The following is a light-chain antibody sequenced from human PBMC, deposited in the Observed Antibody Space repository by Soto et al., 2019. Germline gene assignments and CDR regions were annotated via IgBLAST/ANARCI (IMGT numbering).Light chain of an antibody. Sequence: EIVMTQSPATLSVSPGERATLSCRASQSVSSNLAWYQQKPGQAPRLLIYGASTRATGIPARFSGRGSATEFTLTLSSLQSEDCAVYYCQQCNDWPHTFGQGTKLEIK. CDR3: QQCNDWPHT. V-gene: IGKV3-15*01. J-gene: IGKJ2*01. CDR2: GAS. CDR1: QSVSSN.